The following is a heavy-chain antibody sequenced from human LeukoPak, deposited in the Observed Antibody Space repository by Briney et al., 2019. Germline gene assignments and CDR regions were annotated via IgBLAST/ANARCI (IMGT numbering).Heavy chain of an antibody. Sequence: GGSLRLSCAASGLTFSIYSMNWVRQAPGKGLEWISYINSSSSGVYYADSVKGRFTISRDNAKNILYLQMNSLRAEDTAVYYCARDHYFDTSGYSRSPDYWGQGTLVTVSS. CDR1: GLTFSIYS. CDR2: INSSSSGV. CDR3: ARDHYFDTSGYSRSPDY. D-gene: IGHD3-22*01. V-gene: IGHV3-48*01. J-gene: IGHJ4*02.